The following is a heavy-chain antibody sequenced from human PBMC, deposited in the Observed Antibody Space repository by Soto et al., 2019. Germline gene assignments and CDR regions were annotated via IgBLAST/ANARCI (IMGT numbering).Heavy chain of an antibody. D-gene: IGHD3-22*01. CDR1: GFTFSSYS. J-gene: IGHJ5*02. V-gene: IGHV3-21*01. Sequence: EVQLVESGGGRVKPGGSLRLSCAASGFTFSSYSMNWVRQAPGKGLEWVSSISSSSSYIYYADSVKGRCTISRDNAKNSLYLQMNSLRAEDTAVYYCARLDSSGYYSIVSWGQGTLVTVSS. CDR2: ISSSSSYI. CDR3: ARLDSSGYYSIVS.